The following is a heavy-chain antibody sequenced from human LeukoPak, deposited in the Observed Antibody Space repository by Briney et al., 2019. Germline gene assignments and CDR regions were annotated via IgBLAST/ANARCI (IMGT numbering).Heavy chain of an antibody. CDR1: GGSISSSSHY. Sequence: PSETLSLTCSVSGGSISSSSHYWGWIRQPPGKGLEWIGSIYFSGSTYYNPSLKSRVTISVDTSKNQFSLKLSSVTAADTAVYYCARHYFKIVGIATRLGWFDPWGQGTLVTVSS. CDR3: ARHYFKIVGIATRLGWFDP. CDR2: IYFSGST. V-gene: IGHV4-39*01. D-gene: IGHD6-6*01. J-gene: IGHJ5*02.